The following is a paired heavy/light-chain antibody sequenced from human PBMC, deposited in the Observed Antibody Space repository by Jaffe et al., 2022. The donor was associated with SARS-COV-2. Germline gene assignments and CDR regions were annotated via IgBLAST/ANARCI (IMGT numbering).Heavy chain of an antibody. D-gene: IGHD1-1*01. CDR1: GFTFSNCW. CDR2: IKQDASDK. V-gene: IGHV3-7*01. Sequence: EVQLVESGGGLVQPGGSLRLSCAASGFTFSNCWMSWVRQAPGKGLEWVANIKQDASDKYYVDSVKGRFTISRDNAKSILYLQLDSLRVEDTAVYFCVRERVAEFNCDRTNCLDNWGQGTLVTVSS. J-gene: IGHJ4*02. CDR3: VRERVAEFNCDRTNCLDN.
Light chain of an antibody. CDR3: AVWDVSLRNWV. CDR1: RSNIGTDA. CDR2: SSN. V-gene: IGLV1-44*01. J-gene: IGLJ3*02. Sequence: QSVLTQPPSVSGTPGQRVSISCSGSRSNIGTDAVHWFQQRPGMTPKLLIYSSNQRPSGVPDRFSGSKSGTSASLAISGLQAEDEANYYCAVWDVSLRNWVFGRGTELTVL.